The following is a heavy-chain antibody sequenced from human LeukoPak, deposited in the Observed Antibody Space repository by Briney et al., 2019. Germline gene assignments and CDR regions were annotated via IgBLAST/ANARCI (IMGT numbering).Heavy chain of an antibody. CDR3: VRHRTASDY. CDR1: GFTFSSYE. D-gene: IGHD3-16*02. V-gene: IGHV3-21*01. Sequence: GGSLRLSCAASGFTFSSYEMTWVRQAPGKGLEWVSSISPSSSYIFYSDSLKGRFTISRDNAKNSLYLQMNSLRVEDTAVYYCVRHRTASDYWGLGALVTVSS. J-gene: IGHJ4*02. CDR2: ISPSSSYI.